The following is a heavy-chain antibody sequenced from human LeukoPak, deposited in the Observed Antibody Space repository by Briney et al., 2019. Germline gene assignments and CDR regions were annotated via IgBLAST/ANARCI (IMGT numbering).Heavy chain of an antibody. CDR3: ARVLSGSWDWFDP. V-gene: IGHV3-74*01. CDR2: INTDGSRI. Sequence: GGSLRLSCAASGFTFSSYWMHWVRQAPGKGLVWVSRINTDGSRITYADSVKGRFTISRDNAMNTVYLQMNSLRAEDTAVYYCARVLSGSWDWFDPWGQETLVTVSS. J-gene: IGHJ5*02. CDR1: GFTFSSYW. D-gene: IGHD3-22*01.